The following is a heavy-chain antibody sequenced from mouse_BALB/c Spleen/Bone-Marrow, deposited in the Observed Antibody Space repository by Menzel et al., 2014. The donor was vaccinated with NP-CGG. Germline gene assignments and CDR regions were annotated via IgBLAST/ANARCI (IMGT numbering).Heavy chain of an antibody. V-gene: IGHV1-37*01. Sequence: VHVKQSGPELVKPGASVKIPCKASGYSFTGYFMNWVKQSHGKSLEWIGRINPYNGDTFYNQKFKGKATLTVDKSSSTAHMELLSLTSEDSAVYYCGRSYGYDDWFAYWGQGTLVTVSA. CDR3: GRSYGYDDWFAY. J-gene: IGHJ3*01. CDR2: INPYNGDT. D-gene: IGHD2-2*01. CDR1: GYSFTGYF.